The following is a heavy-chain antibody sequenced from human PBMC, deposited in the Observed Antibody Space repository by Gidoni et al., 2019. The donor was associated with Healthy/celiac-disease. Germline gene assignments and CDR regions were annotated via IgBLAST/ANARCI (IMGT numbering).Heavy chain of an antibody. CDR1: GGSLSSSSYY. D-gene: IGHD1-26*01. CDR3: ARHWRGVGATGVDY. J-gene: IGHJ4*02. CDR2: IYYSGST. V-gene: IGHV4-39*01. Sequence: QLQLQESGPGLVKPSETLSLTCTVSGGSLSSSSYYWGWIRQPPGKGLGWIGSIYYSGSTYYNPSLKSRVTISVDTSKNQFSLKLSSVTAADTAVYYCARHWRGVGATGVDYWGQGTLVTVSS.